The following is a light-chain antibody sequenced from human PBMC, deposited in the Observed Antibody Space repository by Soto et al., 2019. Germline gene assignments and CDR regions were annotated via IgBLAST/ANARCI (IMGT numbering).Light chain of an antibody. CDR3: QLYGGSPKT. CDR1: QTVISKS. Sequence: EIVLTQSPGTLSLSPGEGGTLSCRASQTVISKSLAWYQQKPGQPPRILIHGVSTRAPGFPDGFSGSRSGRDFALPISRLDREDFAVYYCQLYGGSPKTFAQGTEVEIK. CDR2: GVS. J-gene: IGKJ1*01. V-gene: IGKV3-20*01.